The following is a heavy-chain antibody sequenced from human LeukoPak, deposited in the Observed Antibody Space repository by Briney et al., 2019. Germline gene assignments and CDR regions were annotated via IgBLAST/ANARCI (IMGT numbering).Heavy chain of an antibody. J-gene: IGHJ6*02. CDR1: GGTFSRYA. CDR2: IIPIFGTA. Sequence: SVKVSCKASGGTFSRYAISWVRQAPGQGLEWMGGIIPIFGTANYAQKFQGRVTITADESTSTAYMELSSLRSEDTAVYYCARDVGSSSRMDVWGQGTTVTVSS. CDR3: ARDVGSSSRMDV. V-gene: IGHV1-69*01. D-gene: IGHD6-6*01.